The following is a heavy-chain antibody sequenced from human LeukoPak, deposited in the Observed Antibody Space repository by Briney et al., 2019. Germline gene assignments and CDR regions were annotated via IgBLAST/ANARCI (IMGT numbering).Heavy chain of an antibody. CDR2: ICSSSGCT. J-gene: IGHJ4*02. CDR3: ARISLPPSDNFDS. Sequence: GGSLRLSCAASVFTFSSHPMGWVRRAPGKGLEWVSSICSSSGCTYYADSVRGRFAISRDDSKNTLYLQMNSLRAEDTAVYYCARISLPPSDNFDSWGQGTLVNVSS. D-gene: IGHD2-15*01. CDR1: VFTFSSHP. V-gene: IGHV3-23*01.